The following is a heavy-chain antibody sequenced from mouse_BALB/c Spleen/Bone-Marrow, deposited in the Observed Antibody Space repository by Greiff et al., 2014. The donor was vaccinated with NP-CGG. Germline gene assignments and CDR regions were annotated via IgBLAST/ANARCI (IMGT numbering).Heavy chain of an antibody. CDR1: GLTFSSYA. CDR2: ISSGGSYT. Sequence: EVMLVESGGGLVKPGGSLKLSCAASGLTFSSYAMSWVRQTPEKRLEWVATISSGGSYTYYADSVKGRFTISRDTAKNTLYLQMSSLRSEDTAMYYCARQDYYGSSPHWYFDVWGAGTTVTVSS. V-gene: IGHV5-9-1*01. D-gene: IGHD1-1*01. CDR3: ARQDYYGSSPHWYFDV. J-gene: IGHJ1*01.